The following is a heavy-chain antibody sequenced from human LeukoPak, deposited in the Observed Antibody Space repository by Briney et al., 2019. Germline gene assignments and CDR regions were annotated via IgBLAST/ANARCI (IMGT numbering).Heavy chain of an antibody. CDR2: ISVSDDST. Sequence: GGSLRLSCAASGFTSSDYTMNWVRQAPGKGLEWVSGISVSDDSTYYADSVKGRFTMSRDNSNNMLYLQMNSLRAEDTAVYYCAKDRFCSSTNCPYDQWGQGTLATVSS. D-gene: IGHD2-2*01. CDR3: AKDRFCSSTNCPYDQ. J-gene: IGHJ5*02. CDR1: GFTSSDYT. V-gene: IGHV3-23*01.